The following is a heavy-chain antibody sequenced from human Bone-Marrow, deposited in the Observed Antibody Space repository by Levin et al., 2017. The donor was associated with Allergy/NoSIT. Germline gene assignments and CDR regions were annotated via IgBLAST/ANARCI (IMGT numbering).Heavy chain of an antibody. V-gene: IGHV4-30-4*01. J-gene: IGHJ5*02. CDR1: GGSVSSDFYY. CDR2: IYYSGTT. D-gene: IGHD3-10*01. CDR3: ARNPGSTMVRGWGPLGIPVSFDP. Sequence: SETLSLTCTVSGGSVSSDFYYWSWIRQPPGKALEWIGYIYYSGTTSYNPSLKSRVAISVDTSKNQFSLKLSSVTAADTAVYYCARNPGSTMVRGWGPLGIPVSFDPWGQGTLVTVSS.